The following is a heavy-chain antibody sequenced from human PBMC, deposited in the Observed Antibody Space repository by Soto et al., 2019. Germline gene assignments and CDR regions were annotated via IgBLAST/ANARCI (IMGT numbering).Heavy chain of an antibody. Sequence: GGSLRLSCAASGFTFSSYSMNWVRQAPGKGLEWVSSISSSSSYIYYADSVKGRFTISRDNAKNSLYLQMNSLRAEDTAVYYCARDMYYYDSSGYYFHYSNFDYWGQGTLVTVSS. CDR3: ARDMYYYDSSGYYFHYSNFDY. CDR1: GFTFSSYS. CDR2: ISSSSSYI. J-gene: IGHJ4*02. D-gene: IGHD3-22*01. V-gene: IGHV3-21*01.